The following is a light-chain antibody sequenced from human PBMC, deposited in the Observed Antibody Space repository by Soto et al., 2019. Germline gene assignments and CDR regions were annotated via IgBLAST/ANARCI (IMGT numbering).Light chain of an antibody. CDR3: HQYGTFPIT. Sequence: DIVLMPYQGTLSLSPGSITTLSCRSSQSVTSHYLAWYQQKPGQAPRLLISGASSRAAGISDKFSGSGSGTDFTLTISRLEPEDFAVYFCHQYGTFPITLGQGSRLEI. V-gene: IGKV3-20*01. CDR2: GAS. CDR1: QSVTSHY. J-gene: IGKJ5*01.